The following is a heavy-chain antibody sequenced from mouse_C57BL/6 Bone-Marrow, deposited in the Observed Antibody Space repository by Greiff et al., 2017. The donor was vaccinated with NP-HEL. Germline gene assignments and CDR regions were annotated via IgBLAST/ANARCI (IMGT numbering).Heavy chain of an antibody. CDR1: GYTFTSYW. D-gene: IGHD4-1*01. CDR2: IDPSDSYT. CDR3: ARRDWDRFAY. Sequence: VQLQQPGAELVKPGASVKLSCKASGYTFTSYWMQWVKQRPGQGLEWIGEIDPSDSYTNYNQKFKGKATLTVDTSSSTAYMQLSSLTSEDSAVYYCARRDWDRFAYWGQGTLVTVSA. J-gene: IGHJ3*01. V-gene: IGHV1-50*01.